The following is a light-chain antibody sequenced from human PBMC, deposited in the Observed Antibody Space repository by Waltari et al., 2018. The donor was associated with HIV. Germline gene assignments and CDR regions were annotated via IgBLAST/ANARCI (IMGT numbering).Light chain of an antibody. J-gene: IGKJ4*01. CDR1: QSVSSSY. V-gene: IGKV3-20*01. Sequence: EIVLTQSPGTLSLSPGERATLSCRASQSVSSSYLAWYQQKPGQAHRLLIYGASSRATDIPDRFSGSGSGTDFTLTISRLEPEDFAVYYCQQYGSSLVTFGGGTKVEIK. CDR3: QQYGSSLVT. CDR2: GAS.